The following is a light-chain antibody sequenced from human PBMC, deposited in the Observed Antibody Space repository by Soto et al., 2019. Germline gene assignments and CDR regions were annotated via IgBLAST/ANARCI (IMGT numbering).Light chain of an antibody. CDR2: DAS. Sequence: EIVLTQSPATLSLSPGERATLSCRASQSVSTYLAWYQQKLGQAPRLLIYDASTRATGVPDRISGSGSGTDFTLTISRVEPEDFAMYYCQQYGRSPTWTFGQGTKVDIK. V-gene: IGKV3-20*01. J-gene: IGKJ1*01. CDR3: QQYGRSPTWT. CDR1: QSVSTY.